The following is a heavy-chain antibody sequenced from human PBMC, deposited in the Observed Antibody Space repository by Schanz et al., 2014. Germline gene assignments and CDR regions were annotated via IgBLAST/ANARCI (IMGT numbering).Heavy chain of an antibody. CDR1: GFAVDNYY. CDR3: ARLDPCCRSGTCSRAFDL. CDR2: IFTDGRT. D-gene: IGHD2-15*01. J-gene: IGHJ5*02. Sequence: EVQLVASGGGLVQPGGSLRLSCAASGFAVDNYYMSCVRQAPGRGLEWVSIIFTDGRTYYADSVKGRFTISRDSSKNTLLLQMNSVRTKDTAVYYCARLDPCCRSGTCSRAFDLWGQGTLVTVSS. V-gene: IGHV3-66*02.